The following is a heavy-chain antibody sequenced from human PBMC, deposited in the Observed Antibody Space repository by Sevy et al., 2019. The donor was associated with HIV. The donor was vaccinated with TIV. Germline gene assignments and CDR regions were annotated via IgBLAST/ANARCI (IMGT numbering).Heavy chain of an antibody. Sequence: ASVKVSCKASGYTFTGYCMHWVRQAPGQGLEWMGWINPNSGGTNYAQKFQGRVTMTRDTSISTAYMELSRLRSDDTAVYYCARDLDDIVVVPAAMDYWGQGTLVTVSS. V-gene: IGHV1-2*02. J-gene: IGHJ4*02. CDR3: ARDLDDIVVVPAAMDY. CDR2: INPNSGGT. D-gene: IGHD2-2*01. CDR1: GYTFTGYC.